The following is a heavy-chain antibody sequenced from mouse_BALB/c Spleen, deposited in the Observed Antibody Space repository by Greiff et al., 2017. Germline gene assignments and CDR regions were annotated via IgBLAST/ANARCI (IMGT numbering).Heavy chain of an antibody. Sequence: EVKLVESGGGLVKPGGSLKLSCAASGFTFSSYAMSWVRQSPEKRLEWVAEISSGGSYTYYPDTVTGRFTISRDNAKNTLYLEMSSLRSEDTAMYYCSTMITNGAMDYWGQGTSVTVSS. V-gene: IGHV5-9-4*01. J-gene: IGHJ4*01. CDR1: GFTFSSYA. CDR2: ISSGGSYT. CDR3: STMITNGAMDY. D-gene: IGHD2-4*01.